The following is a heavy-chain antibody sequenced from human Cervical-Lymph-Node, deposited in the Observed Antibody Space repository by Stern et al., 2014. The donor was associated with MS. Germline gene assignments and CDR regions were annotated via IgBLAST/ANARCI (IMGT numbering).Heavy chain of an antibody. CDR1: GGTFSKFP. CDR2: IFPVFGTP. D-gene: IGHD6-13*01. J-gene: IGHJ5*02. V-gene: IGHV1-69*01. Sequence: VQLVESGAEVTKPGSSVKVSCKASGGTFSKFPSSWVRQAPGQGLEWMGGIFPVFGTPTYAQEFRGSVTITADVSTSTVYMELSSLRSDDTAVYYCALSSETSDRWYSLGYDLWGQGTLVTFSS. CDR3: ALSSETSDRWYSLGYDL.